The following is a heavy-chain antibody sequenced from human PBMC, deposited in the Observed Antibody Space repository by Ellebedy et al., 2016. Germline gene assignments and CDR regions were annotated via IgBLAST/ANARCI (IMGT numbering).Heavy chain of an antibody. CDR1: GYTFTTFA. CDR3: ARGRVVDY. V-gene: IGHV1-18*01. J-gene: IGHJ4*02. Sequence: ASVKVSCKASGYTFTTFAINWVRQAPGQGLEWMGWIITSNGNTDLAQKLQDRVTMTTDTSTSTAYMELRSLRSDDTDVYYCARGRVVDYWGQGTLVTVSS. D-gene: IGHD2-15*01. CDR2: IITSNGNT.